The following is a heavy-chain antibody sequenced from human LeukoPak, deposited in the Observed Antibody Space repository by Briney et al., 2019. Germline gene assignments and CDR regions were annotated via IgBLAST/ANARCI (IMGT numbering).Heavy chain of an antibody. D-gene: IGHD1-1*01. CDR1: GYSIRSNYY. CDR3: ARNVSYSFDC. Sequence: PSETLSLTCDVSGYSIRSNYYCGWIRQPPGKGLEWIGSIYHSGSIYYNPSLKSRVTISVDTSKNQFSLKLSSVTAADTAVYYCARNVSYSFDCWGQGTLVTVSS. CDR2: IYHSGSI. V-gene: IGHV4-38-2*01. J-gene: IGHJ4*02.